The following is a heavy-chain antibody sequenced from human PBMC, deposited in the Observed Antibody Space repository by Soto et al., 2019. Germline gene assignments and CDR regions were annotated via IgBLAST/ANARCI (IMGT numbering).Heavy chain of an antibody. CDR3: ARGTAMAAPFDY. CDR2: IYYSGST. Sequence: QVQLQESGPGLVKPSQTLSLTCTVSGGSISSGGYYWSWIRQHPGKGLEWIGYIYYSGSTYYNPSLKSRXXIXVXXSKNQFSLKLSSVTAADTAVYYCARGTAMAAPFDYWGQGTLVTVSS. D-gene: IGHD5-18*01. J-gene: IGHJ4*02. CDR1: GGSISSGGYY. V-gene: IGHV4-31*03.